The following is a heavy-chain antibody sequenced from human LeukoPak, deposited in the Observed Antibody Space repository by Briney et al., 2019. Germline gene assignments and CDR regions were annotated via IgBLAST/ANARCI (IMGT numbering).Heavy chain of an antibody. CDR2: IYYSGST. CDR3: AGYSSTFYFYYGMDL. CDR1: GGSVSSYY. V-gene: IGHV4-59*02. J-gene: IGHJ6*02. Sequence: SETLSLTRTVSGGSVSSYYWSWIRQPPGKRLEWVGYIYYSGSTNYSPSLKSRATISVDTSKNQFSLNLSSVTPADTAVYYCAGYSSTFYFYYGMDLWGQGTTVTVSS. D-gene: IGHD2-2*01.